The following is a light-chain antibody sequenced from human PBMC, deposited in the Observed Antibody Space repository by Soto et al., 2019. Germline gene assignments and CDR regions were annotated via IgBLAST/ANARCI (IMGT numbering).Light chain of an antibody. Sequence: QSALTQPRSVSGSNGQSVTISCSGVSNGYNFVSWYQQHPGKAPKVLIYDVSKRPSGVPDRFSGSKSANTASLTISGLQSEDEAGYSFCSYVGSYTFVFGIWTKVTVL. CDR1: SNGYNF. J-gene: IGLJ1*01. CDR3: CSYVGSYTFV. V-gene: IGLV2-11*01. CDR2: DVS.